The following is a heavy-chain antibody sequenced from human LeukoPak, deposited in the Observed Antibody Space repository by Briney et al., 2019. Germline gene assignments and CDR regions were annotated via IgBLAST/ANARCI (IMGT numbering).Heavy chain of an antibody. Sequence: ASVKVSCKASGYTFTSYDINWVRQATGQGLEWMGWVNPNSGGTNYAQKFQGRVTMTRDTSISTAYMELSRLRSDDTAVYYCARARPYGGMDVWGQGTTVTVSS. D-gene: IGHD4-17*01. CDR1: GYTFTSYD. J-gene: IGHJ6*02. CDR3: ARARPYGGMDV. CDR2: VNPNSGGT. V-gene: IGHV1-2*02.